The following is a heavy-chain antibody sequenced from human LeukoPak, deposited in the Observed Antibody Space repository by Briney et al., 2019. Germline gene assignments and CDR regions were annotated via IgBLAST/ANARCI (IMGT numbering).Heavy chain of an antibody. V-gene: IGHV4-39*07. J-gene: IGHJ6*03. CDR3: AGGAFITIFGVAIPGSSHYYMDV. Sequence: SETLSLTCTVSGGSISSSSYYWGWIRQPPGKGLEWIGSIYYSGSTYYNPSLKSRVTISVDTSKNQFSLKLSSVTAADTAVYYCAGGAFITIFGVAIPGSSHYYMDVWGKGTTVTVSS. CDR2: IYYSGST. CDR1: GGSISSSSYY. D-gene: IGHD3-3*01.